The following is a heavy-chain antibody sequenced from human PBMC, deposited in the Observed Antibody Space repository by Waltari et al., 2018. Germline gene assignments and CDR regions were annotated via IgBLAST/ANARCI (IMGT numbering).Heavy chain of an antibody. CDR1: GFTFISYS. CDR2: ISSSSSYI. D-gene: IGHD1-26*01. V-gene: IGHV3-21*01. J-gene: IGHJ4*02. Sequence: EVQLVESGGGLVKPGGSLRLSCAASGFTFISYSMNWVRQAPGKGLEWVSSISSSSSYIYYADSVKGRFTISRDNAKNSLYLQMNSLRAEDTAVYYCARLRGRATADFDYWGQGTLVTVSS. CDR3: ARLRGRATADFDY.